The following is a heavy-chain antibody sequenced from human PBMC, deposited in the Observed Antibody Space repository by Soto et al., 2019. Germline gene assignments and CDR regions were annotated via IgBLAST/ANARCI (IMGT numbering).Heavy chain of an antibody. Sequence: PGGSLRLSCAASGFTFSSYSMNWVRQAPGKGLEWVSSISSSSSYIYYADSVKGRFTISRDNAENSLYLQMNSLGAEDPAVYYCARDGVGATTSDYYYYYGIDVWGPGTTLTVSS. V-gene: IGHV3-21*01. CDR2: ISSSSSYI. D-gene: IGHD1-26*01. CDR3: ARDGVGATTSDYYYYYGIDV. CDR1: GFTFSSYS. J-gene: IGHJ6*02.